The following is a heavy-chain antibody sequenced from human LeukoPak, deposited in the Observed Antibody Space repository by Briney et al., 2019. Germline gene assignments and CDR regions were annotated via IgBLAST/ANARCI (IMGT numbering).Heavy chain of an antibody. CDR1: GGSITSNSYY. CDR3: ARLWSGLSPPDY. V-gene: IGHV4-39*01. Sequence: SETLSLTCTVSGGSITSNSYYWGWIRQPPGKGLEWIGSISYSGSTYYNPSLRSRVTISVDMSKNQLSLKLSSVTAADTAVYYCARLWSGLSPPDYWGQGTLVTVSS. CDR2: ISYSGST. D-gene: IGHD3-3*01. J-gene: IGHJ4*02.